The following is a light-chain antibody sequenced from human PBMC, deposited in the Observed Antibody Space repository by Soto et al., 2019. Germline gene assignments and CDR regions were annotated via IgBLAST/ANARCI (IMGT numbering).Light chain of an antibody. J-gene: IGKJ1*01. CDR3: LQYFRWRT. Sequence: EIVMTQSPATLSVSPGERATLSCRASQSLSSSLAWYQQKPGQAPRLLIYDASTRATAIPARFSGSGSGTEFTVTLSSLQSEDSAVDYCLQYFRWRTFGQGTKV. CDR1: QSLSSS. V-gene: IGKV3-15*01. CDR2: DAS.